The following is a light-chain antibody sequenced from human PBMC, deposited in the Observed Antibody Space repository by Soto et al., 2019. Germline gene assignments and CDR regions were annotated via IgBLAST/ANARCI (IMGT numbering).Light chain of an antibody. CDR2: GAS. CDR1: QSISSY. Sequence: DIQVTQSPSSLSASVGDRVTLTCRASQSISSYLNWYQQKPGKAPKLLIYGASSLQSGVPSRFSGSGSGTDFTLTISSLQPEDFATYYCQQSYITPLTFGGGTKVQIK. J-gene: IGKJ4*01. CDR3: QQSYITPLT. V-gene: IGKV1-39*01.